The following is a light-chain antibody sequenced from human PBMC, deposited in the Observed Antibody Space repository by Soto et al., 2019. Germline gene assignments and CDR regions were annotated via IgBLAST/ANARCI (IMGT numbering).Light chain of an antibody. CDR1: ESVSSNY. CDR2: GAS. Sequence: DIVLTQSPGTLSLSPGEGATLSCRASESVSSNYLAWYQQKAGQAPRLLIYGASTRATGAPDRFSGSGSGADFTLTISRLEADDFAGYYCQQYGTSPLTWTFGQGTKVEIK. V-gene: IGKV3-20*01. J-gene: IGKJ1*01. CDR3: QQYGTSPLTWT.